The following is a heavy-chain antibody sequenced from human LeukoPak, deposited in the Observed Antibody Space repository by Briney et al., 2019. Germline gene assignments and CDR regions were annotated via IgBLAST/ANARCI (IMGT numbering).Heavy chain of an antibody. Sequence: GGSLRLSCVVSGFTFSDSGMHWVCQAPGKGLEWVAVIWYGGINKNYADSVKGRFTISRDNSKNTVYLQMDSLRAEDTAVYYCARDSRQQLVRELDYWGRGTLVTVSS. J-gene: IGHJ4*02. CDR3: ARDSRQQLVRELDY. D-gene: IGHD6-13*01. CDR2: IWYGGINK. V-gene: IGHV3-33*01. CDR1: GFTFSDSG.